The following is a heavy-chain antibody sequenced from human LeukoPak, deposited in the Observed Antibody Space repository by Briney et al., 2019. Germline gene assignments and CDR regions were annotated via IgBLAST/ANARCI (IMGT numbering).Heavy chain of an antibody. CDR1: GFTFSSYG. D-gene: IGHD1-7*01. J-gene: IGHJ5*02. Sequence: GGSLRLSCAASGFTFSSYGLNWVRRATGKGVEWRSYISSRSTTIYYADSVRGRFTISRDDAKNSLYLQMNSLRDDDTAVYYCARDDSGTTEGDWFDPWGQGTLVTVSS. V-gene: IGHV3-48*02. CDR2: ISSRSTTI. CDR3: ARDDSGTTEGDWFDP.